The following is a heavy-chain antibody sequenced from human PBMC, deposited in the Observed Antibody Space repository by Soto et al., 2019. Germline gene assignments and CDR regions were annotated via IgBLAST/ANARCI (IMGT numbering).Heavy chain of an antibody. CDR2: IYPGDSDT. CDR1: GYSFTSYW. D-gene: IGHD6-13*01. Sequence: PGESLKISCKGSGYSFTSYWIGWVRQMPGKGLEWMGIIYPGDSDTRYSPSFQGQVTISADKSISTAYLQWSSLKASDTAMYYCARLKQHHSPLIYGMDVWGQGTTVTVSS. CDR3: ARLKQHHSPLIYGMDV. J-gene: IGHJ6*02. V-gene: IGHV5-51*01.